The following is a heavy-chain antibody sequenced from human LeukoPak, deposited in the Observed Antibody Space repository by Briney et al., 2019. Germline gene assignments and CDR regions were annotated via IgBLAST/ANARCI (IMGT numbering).Heavy chain of an antibody. J-gene: IGHJ4*02. D-gene: IGHD6-25*01. CDR3: AREGGFYRPLDY. V-gene: IGHV4-59*01. Sequence: SETLSLTCTVSGGSISSYYWSWIRQPPGEGLEWIGYLYYSGSTNYNPSLKSRVTISVDTSKTQFSLRLSSVTAADTAVYYCAREGGFYRPLDYSGQGTLVTVSS. CDR2: LYYSGST. CDR1: GGSISSYY.